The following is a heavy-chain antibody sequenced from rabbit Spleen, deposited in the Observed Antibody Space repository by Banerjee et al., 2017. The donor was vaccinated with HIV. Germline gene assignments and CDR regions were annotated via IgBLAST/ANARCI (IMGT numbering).Heavy chain of an antibody. V-gene: IGHV1S43*01. CDR2: IYAGSSANT. CDR1: GIDFSSYDF. J-gene: IGHJ4*01. Sequence: QQQLEESGGGLVKPGGTLTLTCKASGIDFSSYDFMCWVRQAPGKGLEWIACIYAGSSANTWYASWVNGRFTISRSTSLNTVFLQMTSLTAADTATYFCARGGYAGSNYYTGYFFDLWGPGTLFTVS. D-gene: IGHD8-1*01. CDR3: ARGGYAGSNYYTGYFFDL.